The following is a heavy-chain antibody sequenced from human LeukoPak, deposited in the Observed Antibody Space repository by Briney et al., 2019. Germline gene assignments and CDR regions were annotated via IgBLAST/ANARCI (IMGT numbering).Heavy chain of an antibody. CDR2: INPSGGST. V-gene: IGHV1-46*01. CDR1: GYTFTSYY. Sequence: ASVKVSCKSSGYTFTSYYMYWVRQAPGQGLEWMGIINPSGGSTSYAQKFQGRVTMTRDTSTSTVYMELSSLRAEDTAVYYCARDSGMVRGTVDYWGQGTLVTVSS. CDR3: ARDSGMVRGTVDY. J-gene: IGHJ4*02. D-gene: IGHD3-10*01.